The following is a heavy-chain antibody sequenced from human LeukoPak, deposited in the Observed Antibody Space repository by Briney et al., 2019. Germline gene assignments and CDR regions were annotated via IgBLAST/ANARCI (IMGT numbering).Heavy chain of an antibody. CDR2: IYYSGST. Sequence: SETLSLTCTVSGGSISSSSYYWDWIRQPPGKGLEWIGSIYYSGSTYYNPSLKSRVTISVDTSKNQFSLKLSSVTAADTAVYYCARDVLVSVAGTRGFDYWGQGTLVTVSS. CDR1: GGSISSSSYY. V-gene: IGHV4-39*07. D-gene: IGHD6-19*01. J-gene: IGHJ4*02. CDR3: ARDVLVSVAGTRGFDY.